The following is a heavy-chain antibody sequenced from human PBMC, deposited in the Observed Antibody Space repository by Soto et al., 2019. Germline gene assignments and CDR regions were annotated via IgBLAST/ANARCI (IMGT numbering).Heavy chain of an antibody. D-gene: IGHD3-3*01. J-gene: IGHJ4*02. Sequence: SETLSLTCTVSFGSISRYYWSWIRQPPGKGLEWIGYIYYSGSTNYNPSLKSRVTISVDTSKNQFSLKLSSVTAADTAVYYCARHSGFGFHFDSWGLGTLVTVSS. CDR1: FGSISRYY. CDR2: IYYSGST. V-gene: IGHV4-59*08. CDR3: ARHSGFGFHFDS.